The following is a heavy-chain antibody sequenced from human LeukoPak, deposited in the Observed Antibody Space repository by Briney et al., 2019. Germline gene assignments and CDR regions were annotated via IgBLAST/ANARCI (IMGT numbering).Heavy chain of an antibody. CDR3: AKVAFDSSGYQYYSDS. CDR2: FNPTGGGS. D-gene: IGHD3-22*01. Sequence: GASVKVSCKASGYTFTDYYMHWVRQVPGQGLEWVGWFNPTGGGSHLDQKFQGRVALTMDESINTAYLDVIRLRSDDTAFYYCAKVAFDSSGYQYYSDSWGQGSLVTVSS. CDR1: GYTFTDYY. J-gene: IGHJ4*02. V-gene: IGHV1-2*02.